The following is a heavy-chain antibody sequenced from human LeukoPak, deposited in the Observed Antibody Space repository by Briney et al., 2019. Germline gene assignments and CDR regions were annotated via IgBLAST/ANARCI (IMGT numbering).Heavy chain of an antibody. Sequence: GGSLRLSCAASGFTFSNYAMSWVRQAPGKGLEWVSAISGSGGSTYYADSVKGRFTISRDNSKNTLYLQMNSLRAEDTAVYYCAKRIQLWSEEDYFDYWGQGTLVTVSS. CDR3: AKRIQLWSEEDYFDY. V-gene: IGHV3-23*01. CDR2: ISGSGGST. D-gene: IGHD5-18*01. J-gene: IGHJ4*02. CDR1: GFTFSNYA.